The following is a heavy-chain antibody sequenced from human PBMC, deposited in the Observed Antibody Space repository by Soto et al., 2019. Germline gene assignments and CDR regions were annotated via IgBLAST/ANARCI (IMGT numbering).Heavy chain of an antibody. V-gene: IGHV4-31*01. CDR1: GDSLRRGFHH. D-gene: IGHD2-8*01. J-gene: IGHJ4*02. CDR3: ARGTVYYCPNDKCGFFFAH. CDR2: IDTNGET. Sequence: QVQLQESGSGLLKPSQTLSLDCSVSGDSLRRGFHHWSWIRQTPGKGLQLIGYIDTNGETNYNPSLRNQLNMSIVTTESRFSLKVTSVTAADTAVYYCARGTVYYCPNDKCGFFFAHWGQGALVTVTS.